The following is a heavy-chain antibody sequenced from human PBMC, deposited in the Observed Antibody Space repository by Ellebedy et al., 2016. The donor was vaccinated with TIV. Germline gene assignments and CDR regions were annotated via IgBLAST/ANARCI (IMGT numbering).Heavy chain of an antibody. J-gene: IGHJ4*02. CDR1: GGSISSNNW. V-gene: IGHV4-4*02. D-gene: IGHD6-13*01. CDR2: IYHSGST. Sequence: SETLSLTCAVSGGSISSNNWWGWVRQHPGQGLEWIGEIYHSGSTNYNPSLKSRVTISVDKSKNQFSLKLSSVTAADTAVYYCARGLSSSWYGVFFDYWGQGTLVTVSS. CDR3: ARGLSSSWYGVFFDY.